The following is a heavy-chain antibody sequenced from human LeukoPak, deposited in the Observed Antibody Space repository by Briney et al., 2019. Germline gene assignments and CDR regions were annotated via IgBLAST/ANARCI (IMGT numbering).Heavy chain of an antibody. V-gene: IGHV4-59*01. Sequence: SETLSLTCTVSGGSISSYYWSWIRQPPGKGLEWIGYIYYSGSTNYNPSLKSRVTISVDTSKNQFSLKLSSVTAADTAVYYCARHPEEWGGDGRFDPWGQGTLVTVSS. CDR2: IYYSGST. J-gene: IGHJ5*02. CDR1: GGSISSYY. CDR3: ARHPEEWGGDGRFDP. D-gene: IGHD2-21*02.